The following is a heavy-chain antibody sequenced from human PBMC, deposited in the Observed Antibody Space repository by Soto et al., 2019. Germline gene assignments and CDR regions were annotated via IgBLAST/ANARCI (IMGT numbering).Heavy chain of an antibody. CDR1: GFTFSDAW. CDR3: TTDSHFTMILVRFDF. CDR2: IKSKTDGGTT. J-gene: IGHJ4*01. V-gene: IGHV3-15*07. Sequence: EVQLVESGGGLVKPGGSLRLSCAASGFTFSDAWINWVRQAPGKGLEWVGRIKSKTDGGTTDFAAPVKGRFAISRDDSKNMVYLQMNSLKTEDTAVYDCTTDSHFTMILVRFDFWGLGTLVTVSS. D-gene: IGHD3-22*01.